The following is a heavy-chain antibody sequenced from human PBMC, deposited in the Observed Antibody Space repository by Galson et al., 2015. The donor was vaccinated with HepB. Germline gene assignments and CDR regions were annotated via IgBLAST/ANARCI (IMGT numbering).Heavy chain of an antibody. CDR1: GFTFSDYY. CDR2: ISRSGSTI. D-gene: IGHD2-21*02. Sequence: SLRLSCAASGFTFSDYYMSWVRQAPGKGLEWVTYISRSGSTIYYADSVKGRFTISRDNAKNSLHLQMSSLRAEDTAVYYCARVVTTSAYYYGMDVWGQGTTVTVSS. J-gene: IGHJ6*02. CDR3: ARVVTTSAYYYGMDV. V-gene: IGHV3-11*01.